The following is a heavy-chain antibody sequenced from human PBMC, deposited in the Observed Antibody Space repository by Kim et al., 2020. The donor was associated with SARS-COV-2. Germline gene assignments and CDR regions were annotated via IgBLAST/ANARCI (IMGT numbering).Heavy chain of an antibody. D-gene: IGHD6-13*01. CDR2: IIPIFGTA. V-gene: IGHV1-69*13. J-gene: IGHJ5*02. CDR3: ARDELDSSSWWGPNWFDP. CDR1: GGTFSSYA. Sequence: SVKVSCKASGGTFSSYAISWVRQAPGQGLEWMGGIIPIFGTANYAQKFQGRVTITADESTSTAYMELSSLRSEDTAVYYCARDELDSSSWWGPNWFDPWGQGTLVTVSS.